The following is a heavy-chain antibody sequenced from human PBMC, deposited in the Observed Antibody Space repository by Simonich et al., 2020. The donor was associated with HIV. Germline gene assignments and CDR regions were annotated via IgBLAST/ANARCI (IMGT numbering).Heavy chain of an antibody. D-gene: IGHD3-9*01. CDR3: ARDLKLYYFDY. Sequence: VQLVESGGGLVQPGGSLRLSCVASGFTFSRYGMHWGRQAPGKGRGLGELLWYDGSYKYYSDSVKGRFTISRDNSKNTLFLQMNSLRADDTALYYCARDLKLYYFDYWGQGTLVTVSS. CDR1: GFTFSRYG. V-gene: IGHV3-33*08. J-gene: IGHJ4*02. CDR2: LWYDGSYK.